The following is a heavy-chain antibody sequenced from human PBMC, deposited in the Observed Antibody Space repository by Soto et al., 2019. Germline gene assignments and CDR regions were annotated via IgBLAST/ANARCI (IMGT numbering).Heavy chain of an antibody. V-gene: IGHV3-53*05. D-gene: IGHD3-22*01. CDR1: GFTVSTKY. Sequence: GGSLRLSCAASGFTVSTKYMSWVRQAPGKGLECVSVIYGGGGTYYTDSVKSRLTITKDTSKNQVVLTMTNMDPVDTATYYCAHRRSYYYDSSGYYYNWFDPWGQGTLVTVSS. CDR2: IYGGGGT. CDR3: AHRRSYYYDSSGYYYNWFDP. J-gene: IGHJ5*02.